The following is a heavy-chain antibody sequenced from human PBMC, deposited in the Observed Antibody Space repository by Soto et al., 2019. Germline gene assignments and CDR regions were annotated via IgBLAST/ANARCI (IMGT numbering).Heavy chain of an antibody. CDR1: GFTFSNAW. Sequence: EVQLVESGGGLVKPAGSLRLSCAASGFTFSNAWMSWVRQAPGKGLEWVGRIKSKSGGGTTDYAAPVKGRFTMSRDDSKNTVYLQMNSLKSEDTAVYYCTTFDFGELGYWGQGTLVTVSS. D-gene: IGHD3-10*01. J-gene: IGHJ4*02. CDR3: TTFDFGELGY. V-gene: IGHV3-15*01. CDR2: IKSKSGGGTT.